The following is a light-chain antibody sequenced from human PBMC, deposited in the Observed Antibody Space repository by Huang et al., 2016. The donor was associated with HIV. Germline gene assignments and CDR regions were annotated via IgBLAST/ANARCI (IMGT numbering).Light chain of an antibody. CDR2: ATS. CDR1: QSISTS. J-gene: IGKJ1*01. CDR3: QQSYGSSRT. Sequence: DIQMTQSPSSLSASVGDRVNITCRASQSISTSLNWYQQKPGKAPMLLIYATSSLQSGVPPRFSGSGSGTDFTLTISNLQPEDSATYYCQQSYGSSRTFGQGTKVEIK. V-gene: IGKV1-39*01.